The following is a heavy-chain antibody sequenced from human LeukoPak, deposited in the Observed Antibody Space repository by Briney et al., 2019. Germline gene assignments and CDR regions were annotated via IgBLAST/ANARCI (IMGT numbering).Heavy chain of an antibody. CDR3: ARVDDSSGYYSRSFDY. CDR2: ISGSGGST. D-gene: IGHD3-22*01. V-gene: IGHV3-23*01. J-gene: IGHJ4*02. CDR1: GFTFSSYA. Sequence: GGSLRLSCAASGFTFSSYAMSWVRQAPGKGLEWASAISGSGGSTYYADSVKGRFTISRDNSKNTLYLQMNSVRAEDTAVYYCARVDDSSGYYSRSFDYWGQGTLVTVSS.